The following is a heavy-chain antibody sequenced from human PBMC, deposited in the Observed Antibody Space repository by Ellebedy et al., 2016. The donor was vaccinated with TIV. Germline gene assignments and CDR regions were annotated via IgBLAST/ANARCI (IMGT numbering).Heavy chain of an antibody. Sequence: GESLKISXLASAFTFNNDWMAWVRQVPGKGLEWVALINPDGSQREYVDSVKGRFTISRDNAQNSLYLQMNSLRAEDTALYYCERDPFNGALDYWGQGTLVTVSS. CDR2: INPDGSQR. V-gene: IGHV3-7*01. D-gene: IGHD4-17*01. CDR1: AFTFNNDW. CDR3: ERDPFNGALDY. J-gene: IGHJ4*02.